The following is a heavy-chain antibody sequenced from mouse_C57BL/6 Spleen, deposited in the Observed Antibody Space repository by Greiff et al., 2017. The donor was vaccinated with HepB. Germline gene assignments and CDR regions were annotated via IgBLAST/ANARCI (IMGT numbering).Heavy chain of an antibody. CDR3: ASRHYGSSYGYAMDY. J-gene: IGHJ4*01. D-gene: IGHD1-1*01. V-gene: IGHV1-64*01. Sequence: QVQLQQPGAELVKPGASVKLSCKASGYTFTSYWMHWVKQRPGQGLEWIGMIHPNSGSTNYNEKFKSKATLTVDKSSSTAYMQLSSLTSEDSAVYYCASRHYGSSYGYAMDYWGQGTSVTVSS. CDR1: GYTFTSYW. CDR2: IHPNSGST.